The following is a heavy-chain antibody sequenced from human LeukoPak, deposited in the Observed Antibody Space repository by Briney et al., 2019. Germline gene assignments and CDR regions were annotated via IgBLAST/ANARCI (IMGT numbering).Heavy chain of an antibody. D-gene: IGHD3-22*01. CDR2: IRYDGSST. CDR3: AGTSEFYYDSSAYYYFHY. V-gene: IGHV3-30*02. CDR1: GFTFSNYA. J-gene: IGHJ4*02. Sequence: GGSLRLSCAASGFTFSNYAMHWVRQAPGKGLEWLAYIRYDGSSTYYADSVKGRFTVSRDNAKNSLYLQMNSLRAEDTAMYYCAGTSEFYYDSSAYYYFHYWGQGTLVTVSS.